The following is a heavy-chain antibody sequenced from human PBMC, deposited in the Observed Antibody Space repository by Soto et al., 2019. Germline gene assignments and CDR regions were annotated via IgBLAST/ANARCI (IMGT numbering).Heavy chain of an antibody. CDR1: GGSISSGDYY. CDR3: ARGLQFRNYYYYGMDV. J-gene: IGHJ6*02. V-gene: IGHV4-30-4*01. Sequence: PSETLSLTCTVSGGSISSGDYYWSWIRQPPGKGLEWSGYIYYSGSTYYNPSLKSRVTISVDTSKNQFSLKLSSVTAADTAVYYCARGLQFRNYYYYGMDVWGQGTTVTVSS. D-gene: IGHD2-21*01. CDR2: IYYSGST.